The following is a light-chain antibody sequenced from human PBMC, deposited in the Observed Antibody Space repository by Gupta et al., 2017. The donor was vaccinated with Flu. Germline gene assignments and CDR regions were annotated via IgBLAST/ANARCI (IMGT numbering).Light chain of an antibody. J-gene: IGKJ4*01. CDR2: GAS. V-gene: IGKV3-20*01. CDR1: QSVSSSY. Sequence: GTLSLSPGEKGTLSCRASQSVSSSYLAWYQQKPGQAPKLLIYGASSRATGIPDRFSGSGSGTDFTLTISRLEPEDFAVYYCQQYGSSPLTFGGGTKVEIK. CDR3: QQYGSSPLT.